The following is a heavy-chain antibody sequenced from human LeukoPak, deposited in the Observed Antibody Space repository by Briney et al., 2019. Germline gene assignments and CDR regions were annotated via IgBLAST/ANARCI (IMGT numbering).Heavy chain of an antibody. Sequence: GGSLRLSCAASGFTFSSYWMHWVRQAPGKGLVWVSRINSDGSSTSYADSVKGRFTISRDNAKNTLYLQMNSLRAEDTAVYYCARDEWELEEGYAFDIWGQGTMVTVSS. V-gene: IGHV3-74*01. CDR3: ARDEWELEEGYAFDI. CDR1: GFTFSSYW. CDR2: INSDGSST. D-gene: IGHD1-26*01. J-gene: IGHJ3*02.